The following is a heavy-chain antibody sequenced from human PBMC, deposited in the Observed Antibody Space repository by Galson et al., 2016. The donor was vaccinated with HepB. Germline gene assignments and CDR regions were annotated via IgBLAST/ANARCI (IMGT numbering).Heavy chain of an antibody. V-gene: IGHV3-48*02. CDR1: GFTFSSYS. J-gene: IGHJ4*03. D-gene: IGHD2-2*01. CDR3: GRDSCSSTSCFFDY. Sequence: SLRLSCAASGFTFSSYSMNWVRQAPGKGLEWVSYISGSSSTTYYADSEKGRFTISRDNAKNSLYLQMNRLRDEDTAVYYCGRDSCSSTSCFFDYWGQGTTVSVSS. CDR2: ISGSSSTT.